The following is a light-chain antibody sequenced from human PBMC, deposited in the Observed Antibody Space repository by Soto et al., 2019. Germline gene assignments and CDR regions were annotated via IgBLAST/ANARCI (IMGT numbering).Light chain of an antibody. CDR2: DDN. CDR3: GSRDSSLSAYV. CDR1: SSNIGGNS. V-gene: IGLV1-51*01. Sequence: QSVMTQPPSVSAAPGQKVTISCSGSSSNIGGNSVSWYQQLPGTAPKLLIYDDNKRPSGIPHRFSGSKSGTSASLGVSVLQTGGEADYYCGSRDSSLSAYVFGTGTKLTVL. J-gene: IGLJ1*01.